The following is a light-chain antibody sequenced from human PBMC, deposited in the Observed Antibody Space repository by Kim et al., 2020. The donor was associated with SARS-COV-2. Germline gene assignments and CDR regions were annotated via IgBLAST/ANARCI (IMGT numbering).Light chain of an antibody. CDR3: QQYNNWPGT. Sequence: EIVMTQSPATLSVSPGERATLSCRASQSVSSNLAWYQQKPGQAPRLLNFGASIRATGIPARFSGSGSGTEFTLTISILQSEDFAVYYCQQYNNWPGTFGQGTKLEI. V-gene: IGKV3D-15*03. CDR1: QSVSSN. CDR2: GAS. J-gene: IGKJ2*01.